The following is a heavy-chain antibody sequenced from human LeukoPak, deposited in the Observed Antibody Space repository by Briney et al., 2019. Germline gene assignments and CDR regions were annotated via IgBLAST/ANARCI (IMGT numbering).Heavy chain of an antibody. CDR2: IKQDGSEK. Sequence: GGSLRLSCAASGFTFSSYWMSWVRQAPGKGLEWVANIKQDGSEKYYVDSVKGRFTISRDNAKNTLYLQMNSLRAEDTAVYYCARDPHYDSSGYYYGSYFDYWGQGTLVTVSS. CDR1: GFTFSSYW. V-gene: IGHV3-7*01. CDR3: ARDPHYDSSGYYYGSYFDY. D-gene: IGHD3-22*01. J-gene: IGHJ4*02.